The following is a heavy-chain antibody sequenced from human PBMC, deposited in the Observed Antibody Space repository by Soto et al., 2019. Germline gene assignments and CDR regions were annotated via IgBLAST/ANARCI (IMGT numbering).Heavy chain of an antibody. V-gene: IGHV6-1*01. J-gene: IGHJ4*02. D-gene: IGHD6-13*01. Sequence: SQTLSLTCAISGDSVSSNSAAWNWIRQSPSRGLEWLGRTYYRSKWYNDYAVSVKSRITINPDTSKNQFSLQLNSVTPEDAAVYYCARARKVPGIAAAGDFDYWGQGTLVTVSS. CDR1: GDSVSSNSAA. CDR3: ARARKVPGIAAAGDFDY. CDR2: TYYRSKWYN.